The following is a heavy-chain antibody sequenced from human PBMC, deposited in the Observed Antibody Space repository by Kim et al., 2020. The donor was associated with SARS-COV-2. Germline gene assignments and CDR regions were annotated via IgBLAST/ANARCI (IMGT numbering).Heavy chain of an antibody. J-gene: IGHJ4*02. D-gene: IGHD2-15*01. V-gene: IGHV1-2*06. Sequence: ALVKVSCKASGYTFTGYYMHWVRQAPGQGLEWMGRINPNSGGTNYAQKFQGRVTMTRDTSISTAYMELSRLRSDDTAVYYCALFRVVVAATLDYWGQGTLVTVSS. CDR1: GYTFTGYY. CDR2: INPNSGGT. CDR3: ALFRVVVAATLDY.